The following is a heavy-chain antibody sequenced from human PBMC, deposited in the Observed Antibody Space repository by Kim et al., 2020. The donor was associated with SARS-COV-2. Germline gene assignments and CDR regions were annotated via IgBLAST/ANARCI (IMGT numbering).Heavy chain of an antibody. V-gene: IGHV3-30*18. CDR3: AKDRESSGWSPYYYYYYGMDV. CDR2: ISYDGSNK. D-gene: IGHD6-19*01. Sequence: GGSLRLSCAASGFTFSSYGMHWVRQAPGKRLEWVAVISYDGSNKYYADSVKGRFTISRDNSKNTLYLQMNSLRAEDTAVYYCAKDRESSGWSPYYYYYYGMDVWGQGTTVTVSS. CDR1: GFTFSSYG. J-gene: IGHJ6*02.